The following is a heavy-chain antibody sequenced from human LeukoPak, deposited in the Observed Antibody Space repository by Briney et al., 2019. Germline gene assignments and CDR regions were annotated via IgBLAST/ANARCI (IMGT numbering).Heavy chain of an antibody. J-gene: IGHJ4*02. V-gene: IGHV4-59*01. CDR2: IYYSGST. D-gene: IGHD6-19*01. CDR1: GGSISSYY. CDR3: ARMLPAVAGRPFDY. Sequence: SETLSLTCTVSGGSISSYYWSWIRQPPGKGLEWIGYIYYSGSTNYNPSPKSRVTISVDTSKNQFSLKLSSVTSADTAVYYCARMLPAVAGRPFDYWGRGTLATVSS.